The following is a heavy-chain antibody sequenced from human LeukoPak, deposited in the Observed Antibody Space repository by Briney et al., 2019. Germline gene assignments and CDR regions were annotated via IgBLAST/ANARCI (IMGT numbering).Heavy chain of an antibody. CDR3: AREQSGSKTGIPLDI. J-gene: IGHJ3*02. V-gene: IGHV4-59*01. Sequence: SETLSLTCTVSGGSISSYYWSWIRQPPGKGLEWIGYIYYSGSTNYNPSLKSRVTISVDTSKNQFSLKLSSVTAADTAVYYCAREQSGSKTGIPLDIWGQGTMVTVSS. D-gene: IGHD1-26*01. CDR1: GGSISSYY. CDR2: IYYSGST.